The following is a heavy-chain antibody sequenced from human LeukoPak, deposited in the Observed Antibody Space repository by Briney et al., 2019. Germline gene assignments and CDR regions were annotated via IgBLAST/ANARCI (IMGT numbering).Heavy chain of an antibody. CDR3: ARGHIVGATAGPTYFDY. V-gene: IGHV4-59*01. Sequence: PSETLSLTCTVSGGSISSYYWSWIRQPPGKGLEYIGYIYYIGSTNYNPSLKSRVTISVDTSKNQFSLKLSSVTAADTAVYCCARGHIVGATAGPTYFDYWGQGTLVTVSS. D-gene: IGHD1-26*01. CDR2: IYYIGST. CDR1: GGSISSYY. J-gene: IGHJ4*02.